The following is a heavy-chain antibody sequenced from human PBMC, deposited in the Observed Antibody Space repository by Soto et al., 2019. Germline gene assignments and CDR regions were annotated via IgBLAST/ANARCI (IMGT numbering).Heavy chain of an antibody. D-gene: IGHD2-8*02. V-gene: IGHV4-34*01. CDR2: VSHFGST. CDR3: ARGRLKYCTGSACKVSEYFQH. CDR1: GGSFSAYC. Sequence: SETLSLTCAVSGGSFSAYCWSWIRQPPGKGLEWIGEVSHFGSTNYSPSLKSRVTISVDTSKDQFSLKLTSVTAADTAVYYCARGRLKYCTGSACKVSEYFQHWGQGALVTVS. J-gene: IGHJ1*01.